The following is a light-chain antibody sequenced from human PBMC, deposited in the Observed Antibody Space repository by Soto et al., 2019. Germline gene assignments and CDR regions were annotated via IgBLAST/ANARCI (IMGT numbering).Light chain of an antibody. CDR1: QSVDSSY. J-gene: IGKJ1*01. CDR3: QQYGRSQGT. CDR2: GAS. V-gene: IGKV3-20*01. Sequence: EVVLTQSPGTLSLSPGERVSPSCRASQSVDSSYVVWYQQKPGQPPRVLIYGASIRATGIPDRFSGSGSGTDFTLTISRLEPEDFAMYYCQQYGRSQGTFGQGSKVEVK.